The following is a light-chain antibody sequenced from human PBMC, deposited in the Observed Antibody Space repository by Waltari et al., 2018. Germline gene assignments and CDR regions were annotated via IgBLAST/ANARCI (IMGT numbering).Light chain of an antibody. J-gene: IGLJ1*01. V-gene: IGLV2-23*02. CDR3: CSYAGSGTYV. CDR2: EVI. CDR1: NSDVGHYTL. Sequence: QSALTQPASVSGTPGQSLPIPCTGTNSDVGHYTLVPWYQHHPGEAPKLMICEVIKRPSGVSNRFSGSKSGNTASLTISGLQAEDEADYYCCSYAGSGTYVFGTGTKVTVL.